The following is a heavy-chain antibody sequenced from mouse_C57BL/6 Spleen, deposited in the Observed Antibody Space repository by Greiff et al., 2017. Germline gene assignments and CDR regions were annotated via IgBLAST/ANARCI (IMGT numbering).Heavy chain of an antibody. J-gene: IGHJ2*01. V-gene: IGHV1-80*01. D-gene: IGHD2-3*01. Sequence: QVQLQQSGAELVKPGASVKISCKASGYAFSSYWMNWVKQRPGKGLEWIGQIYPGDGDTNYNGKFKGKATLTADKSSSTAYMQLSSLTSEDSAVYFCARSLIYDGFDYWGQGTTLTVSS. CDR2: IYPGDGDT. CDR1: GYAFSSYW. CDR3: ARSLIYDGFDY.